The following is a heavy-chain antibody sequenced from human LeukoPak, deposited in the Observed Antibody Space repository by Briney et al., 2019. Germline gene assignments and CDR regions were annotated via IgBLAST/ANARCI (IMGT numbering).Heavy chain of an antibody. D-gene: IGHD3-16*02. CDR1: GFTFSSFA. J-gene: IGHJ2*01. Sequence: RGSLRLFLSASGFTFSSFAMHRVRQAPGKGLGGVAVISYDGSNKYYADAVKGRFTISRDNSKNTRYLEMNNLRAEGTAVYFCAREEHYRRYFALWGRGNLVTVSS. V-gene: IGHV3-30*04. CDR3: AREEHYRRYFAL. CDR2: ISYDGSNK.